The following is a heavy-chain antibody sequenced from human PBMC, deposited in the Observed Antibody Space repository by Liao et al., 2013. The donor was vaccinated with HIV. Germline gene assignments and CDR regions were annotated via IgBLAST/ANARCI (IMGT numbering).Heavy chain of an antibody. J-gene: IGHJ2*01. D-gene: IGHD1-26*01. V-gene: IGHV4-39*07. CDR3: ARVQWEPAPNWYSDL. Sequence: QLQLQESGPGLVKPSETLSLTCTVSGGSISSSSYYWGWIRQPPGKGLEWIGEINHSGSTNYNPSLKSRVTISVDTSKNQFSLKLSSVTAADTAVYYCARVQWEPAPNWYSDLWGRGTWSLSPQ. CDR1: GGSISSSSYY. CDR2: INHSGST.